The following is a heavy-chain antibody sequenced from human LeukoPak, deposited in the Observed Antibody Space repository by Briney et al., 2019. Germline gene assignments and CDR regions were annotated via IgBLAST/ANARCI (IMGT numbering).Heavy chain of an antibody. D-gene: IGHD6-19*01. CDR2: IYYSGST. CDR3: ARHVSGWYYFDY. CDR1: GGSISSSSYY. V-gene: IGHV4-39*01. Sequence: SETLSLTCTVSGGSISSSSYYWGWIRQPPGKGLEWIGSIYYSGSTYYNPSLKSRVTISVDTSKSQLSLKLSSVTAADTAVYYCARHVSGWYYFDYWGQGTLVTVSS. J-gene: IGHJ4*02.